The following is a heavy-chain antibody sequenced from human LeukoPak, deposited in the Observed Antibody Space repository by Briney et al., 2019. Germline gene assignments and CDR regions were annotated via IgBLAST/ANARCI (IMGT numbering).Heavy chain of an antibody. CDR3: ARRDLSTVSFDY. CDR1: GGSISSSSYY. J-gene: IGHJ4*02. D-gene: IGHD4-17*01. Sequence: PSETLSLTCTVSGGSISSSSYYWGWIRQPPGKGLEWIGSIYYSGSTYYNPSLKSRVTISVDTSKNQFSLKLSSVTAADTAVYYCARRDLSTVSFDYWGQGTLVTVSS. CDR2: IYYSGST. V-gene: IGHV4-39*01.